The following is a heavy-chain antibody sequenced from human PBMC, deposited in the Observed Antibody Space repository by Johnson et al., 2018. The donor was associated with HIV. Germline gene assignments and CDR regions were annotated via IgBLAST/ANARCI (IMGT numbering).Heavy chain of an antibody. CDR2: INWNGGST. CDR3: ARDGTRDYIDAFDI. J-gene: IGHJ3*02. V-gene: IGHV3-20*04. D-gene: IGHD4-11*01. Sequence: VQLVESGGGVERPGWSLRLSCAASGFTFDDYGMSWVRQAPGKGLEWVSGINWNGGSTGYADSVKGRFTISRDNAKNSLFLQMNSLRAEDTALYYCARDGTRDYIDAFDIWGQGTMVTVSS. CDR1: GFTFDDYG.